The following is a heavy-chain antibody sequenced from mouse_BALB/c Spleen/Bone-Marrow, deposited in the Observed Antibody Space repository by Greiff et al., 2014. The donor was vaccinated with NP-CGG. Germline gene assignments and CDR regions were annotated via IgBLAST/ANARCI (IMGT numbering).Heavy chain of an antibody. CDR1: RYTFTSYV. J-gene: IGHJ2*01. CDR2: MNPFNDGT. D-gene: IGHD1-1*01. V-gene: IGHV1-14*01. CDR3: AREVVATDYFDY. Sequence: VQLQQPGPELVKPGASVKMSCKASRYTFTSYVLHWVRQKPGQGLEWIGLMNPFNDGTKYNEKFKGKATLTSDKSSSTAYMELSSLTSEDSAVYYCAREVVATDYFDYWGQGTTLTVSS.